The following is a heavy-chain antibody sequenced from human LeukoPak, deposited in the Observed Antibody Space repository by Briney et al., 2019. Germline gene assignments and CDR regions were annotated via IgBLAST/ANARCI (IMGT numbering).Heavy chain of an antibody. V-gene: IGHV4-59*01. J-gene: IGHJ4*02. Sequence: SETLSLTCTVSGGSISSYYWSWIRQPPGKGLEWIGYIYYSGSTNYNPSLKSRVTISADTSKNQFSLRLRSVTAADTAVYYCARGVGVVTPFDYWGQGTLVTVSS. CDR1: GGSISSYY. CDR3: ARGVGVVTPFDY. D-gene: IGHD2-21*02. CDR2: IYYSGST.